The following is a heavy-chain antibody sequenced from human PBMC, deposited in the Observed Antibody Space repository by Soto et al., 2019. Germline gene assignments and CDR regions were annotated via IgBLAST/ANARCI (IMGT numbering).Heavy chain of an antibody. J-gene: IGHJ4*02. D-gene: IGHD3-22*01. CDR1: GVSIINYY. CDR3: ARESGHDSSGGIDY. Sequence: SETLSLTCTVSGVSIINYYWTWIRQPPGKGLQWIGYFSYSVSSNYDPSLKSRVTISGDTSKNQFSLRLNSVTAADTAVYYCARESGHDSSGGIDYWGQGTLVTVSS. CDR2: FSYSVSS. V-gene: IGHV4-59*01.